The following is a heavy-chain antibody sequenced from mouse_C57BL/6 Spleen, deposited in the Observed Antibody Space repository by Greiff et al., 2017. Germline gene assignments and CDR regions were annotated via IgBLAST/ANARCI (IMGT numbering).Heavy chain of an antibody. Sequence: EVKLQESGPGLVKPSQSLSLTCSVTGYSITSGYYWDWIRQFPGNKLEWMGYISYDGSNNYNPSLKNRISITRDTSKNQFFLKLNSVTTEDTATYYCARDRGLAYWGQGTLVTVSA. J-gene: IGHJ3*01. D-gene: IGHD2-4*01. V-gene: IGHV3-6*01. CDR1: GYSITSGYY. CDR2: ISYDGSN. CDR3: ARDRGLAY.